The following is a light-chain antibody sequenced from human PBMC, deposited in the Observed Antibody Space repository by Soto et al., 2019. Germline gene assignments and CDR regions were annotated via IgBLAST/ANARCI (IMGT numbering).Light chain of an antibody. V-gene: IGKV3-15*01. J-gene: IGKJ2*01. CDR3: QQYYNWPRT. CDR1: QSVSSS. CDR2: RAS. Sequence: EIVMTQSPATLSVSPGERATLACRASQSVSSSVVWYQQTPGQAPRLLIYRASTRATGVPDRFSGSGSGTEFTLTISSLQSEDSAVYYCQQYYNWPRTFGQGTKLEIK.